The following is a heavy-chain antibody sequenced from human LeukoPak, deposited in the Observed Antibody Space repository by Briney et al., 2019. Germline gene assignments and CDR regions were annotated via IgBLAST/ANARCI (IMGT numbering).Heavy chain of an antibody. Sequence: ASVKVSCKASGGTFSSYAISWVRQAPGQGLEWMGGIIPIFGTANYAQKFQGRVTITADKSTSTAYMELCSLRSEDTAVYYCARVRQWLVSDAFDIWGQGTMVTVSS. CDR3: ARVRQWLVSDAFDI. D-gene: IGHD6-19*01. J-gene: IGHJ3*02. V-gene: IGHV1-69*06. CDR1: GGTFSSYA. CDR2: IIPIFGTA.